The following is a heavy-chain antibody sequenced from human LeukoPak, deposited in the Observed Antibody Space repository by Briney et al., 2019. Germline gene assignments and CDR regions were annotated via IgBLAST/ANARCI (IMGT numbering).Heavy chain of an antibody. CDR3: ARHVREYYDSSGYYYFLDY. Sequence: SETLSLTCTVSGGSISSYYWSWIRQPPGKGLEWIGYIYYSGSTNYNPSLKSRVTISVDTSKNQFSLKLSSVTAADTAVYYCARHVREYYDSSGYYYFLDYWGQGTLVTVSS. V-gene: IGHV4-59*08. CDR2: IYYSGST. D-gene: IGHD3-22*01. J-gene: IGHJ4*02. CDR1: GGSISSYY.